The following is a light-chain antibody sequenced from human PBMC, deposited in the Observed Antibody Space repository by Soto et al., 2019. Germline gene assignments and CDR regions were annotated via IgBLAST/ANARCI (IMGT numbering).Light chain of an antibody. J-gene: IGKJ1*01. CDR3: QQYNSSWT. V-gene: IGKV1-5*01. CDR1: QSISSW. CDR2: DAS. Sequence: DIQMTQSPSTLSASVGDRVTITCRASQSISSWLAWYQQKPGKAPKLLINDASSLESGVPSRFSGSGSGTEFTLTISSLQPDDFATYYCQQYNSSWTFGQGTKVEIK.